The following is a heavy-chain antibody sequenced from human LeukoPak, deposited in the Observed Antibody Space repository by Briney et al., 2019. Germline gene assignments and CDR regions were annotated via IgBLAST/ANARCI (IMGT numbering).Heavy chain of an antibody. Sequence: PGGSLRLSCAASGFTLSSYGMHWVRQAPGKGLEWVAFIRYDGSNKYYADSVKGRFTISRDNSKNTLYLQMNSLRAEDTAVYYCAKAYYGSGSYLLPDYWGQGTLVTVSS. V-gene: IGHV3-30*02. J-gene: IGHJ4*02. CDR1: GFTLSSYG. D-gene: IGHD3-10*01. CDR2: IRYDGSNK. CDR3: AKAYYGSGSYLLPDY.